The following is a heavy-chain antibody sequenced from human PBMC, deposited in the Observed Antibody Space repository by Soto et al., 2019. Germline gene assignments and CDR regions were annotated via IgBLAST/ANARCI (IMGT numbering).Heavy chain of an antibody. D-gene: IGHD3-3*02. Sequence: SETLSLTCTVSAASISSSSYYCGWIRQPPGKGLEWIGSIYYSGSTYYNPSLKSRVTISVDTSKNQFSLKLSSVTAADTAVYYCASPKIAFYNWFDPWGQGTLVTVS. V-gene: IGHV4-39*01. CDR3: ASPKIAFYNWFDP. CDR1: AASISSSSYY. J-gene: IGHJ5*02. CDR2: IYYSGST.